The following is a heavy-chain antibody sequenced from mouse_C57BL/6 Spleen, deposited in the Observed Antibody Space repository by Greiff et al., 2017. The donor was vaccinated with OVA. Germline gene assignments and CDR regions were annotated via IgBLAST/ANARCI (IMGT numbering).Heavy chain of an antibody. CDR1: GYSFTDYN. J-gene: IGHJ4*01. Sequence: VQLKESGPELVKPGASVKISCKASGYSFTDYNMNWVKQSNGKSLEWIGVINPNYGTTSYNQKLKGKATLTVDQSTSTAYMQLNSLKSEASAVFYCALASSRHGSMDYWGQGTSVTVSS. V-gene: IGHV1-39*01. CDR2: INPNYGTT. D-gene: IGHD3-2*02. CDR3: ALASSRHGSMDY.